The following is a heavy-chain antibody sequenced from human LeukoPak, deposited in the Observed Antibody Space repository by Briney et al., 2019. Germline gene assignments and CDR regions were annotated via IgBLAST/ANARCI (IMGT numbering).Heavy chain of an antibody. J-gene: IGHJ4*02. V-gene: IGHV3-15*01. CDR2: IKSTGDGGTT. CDR1: GFTVTNAW. CDR3: AKVLNPAYFDF. Sequence: GGSLRLSCAVPGFTVTNAWMSWVRQAPGKGLEWVGRIKSTGDGGTTNYAAPVKGRFTISRDDSQNTLYLQMNSLKTEDTAVYYCAKVLNPAYFDFWGQGTLVTVSS.